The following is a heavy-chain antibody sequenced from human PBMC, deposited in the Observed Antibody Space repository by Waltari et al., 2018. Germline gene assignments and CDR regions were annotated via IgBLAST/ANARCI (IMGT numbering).Heavy chain of an antibody. CDR3: ARESSGSYYNEGYFDY. CDR1: GFTFSSYA. Sequence: QVQLVESGGGVVQPGRSLRLSCAASGFTFSSYALHWVRQAPGKGLEWVAFISYDGSNKYYADSVKGRFTISRDNSKNTLYLQMNSLRAEDTAVYYCARESSGSYYNEGYFDYWGQGTLVTVSS. V-gene: IGHV3-30-3*01. D-gene: IGHD1-26*01. CDR2: ISYDGSNK. J-gene: IGHJ4*02.